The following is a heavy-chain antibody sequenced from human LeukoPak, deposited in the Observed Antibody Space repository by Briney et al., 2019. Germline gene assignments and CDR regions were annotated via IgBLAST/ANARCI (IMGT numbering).Heavy chain of an antibody. J-gene: IGHJ4*02. CDR3: ATPPGSTDY. D-gene: IGHD2-15*01. V-gene: IGHV3-48*03. CDR2: ISSSGDTI. Sequence: GGSLRLSCAASGFTFSNYEMKWVRQAPGKGLEWVSYISSSGDTIYYADSVKGRFTISRDNAKNSLYLQMNSLRAEDTAIYYCATPPGSTDYWGQGTLATVSS. CDR1: GFTFSNYE.